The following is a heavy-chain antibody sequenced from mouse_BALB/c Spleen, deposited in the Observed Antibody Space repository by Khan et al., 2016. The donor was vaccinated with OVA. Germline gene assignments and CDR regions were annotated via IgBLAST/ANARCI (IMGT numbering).Heavy chain of an antibody. Sequence: QIQLVQSGPELKKPGETVKISCKASGYTFTNYGMNWVKQAPGKALKWMGWISTYTGEPTYADDFKGRFAFSLETSASTAYLQINNLKNEDTATYFCTRTTHFSCVLVYWGQGTSVTVSS. CDR2: ISTYTGEP. V-gene: IGHV9-3-1*01. J-gene: IGHJ4*01. CDR3: TRTTHFSCVLVY. CDR1: GYTFTNYG.